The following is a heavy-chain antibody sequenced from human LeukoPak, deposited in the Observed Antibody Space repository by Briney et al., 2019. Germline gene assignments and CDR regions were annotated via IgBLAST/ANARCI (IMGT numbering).Heavy chain of an antibody. CDR1: GFTVSSNY. V-gene: IGHV3-53*01. CDR3: ARVGYSSGWTIDY. J-gene: IGHJ4*02. D-gene: IGHD6-19*01. CDR2: IYSGGST. Sequence: GGSLRLSCAASGFTVSSNYMSWVRQAPGKGLEWVSVIYSGGSTYYANPVKGRFTISRDNSKNTLYLQMNSLRAEDTAVYYCARVGYSSGWTIDYWGQGTLVTVSS.